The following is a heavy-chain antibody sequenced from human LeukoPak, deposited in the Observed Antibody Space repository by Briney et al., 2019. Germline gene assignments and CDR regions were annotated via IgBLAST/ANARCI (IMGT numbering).Heavy chain of an antibody. V-gene: IGHV1-69*05. D-gene: IGHD3-10*01. J-gene: IGHJ3*02. CDR1: GGTFSSYA. CDR2: IIPIFGTA. Sequence: SVKVSCKASGGTFSSYAISWVRQAPGQGLEWMGGIIPIFGTANYAQKFQGRVTITTDESTSTAYMELSSLRSEDTAVYYCARATIVYGSVDAFDIWGQGTMVTVSS. CDR3: ARATIVYGSVDAFDI.